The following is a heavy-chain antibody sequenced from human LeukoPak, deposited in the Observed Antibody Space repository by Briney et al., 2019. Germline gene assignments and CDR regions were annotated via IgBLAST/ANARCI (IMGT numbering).Heavy chain of an antibody. Sequence: GGSLRLSCAASGFIVSSSYMGWVRQAPGKGLEWVSYIYSDGRTFYADSVKGRFTTSRDSSKNTLDFQMNSLRAEDTAVYYCARAFDHLFDYWGQGTLVTVSS. J-gene: IGHJ4*02. D-gene: IGHD3-16*01. CDR1: GFIVSSSY. CDR2: IYSDGRT. CDR3: ARAFDHLFDY. V-gene: IGHV3-53*01.